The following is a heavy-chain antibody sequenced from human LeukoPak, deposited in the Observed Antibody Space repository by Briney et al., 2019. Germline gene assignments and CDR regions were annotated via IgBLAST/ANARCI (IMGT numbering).Heavy chain of an antibody. D-gene: IGHD3-10*01. J-gene: IGHJ6*02. V-gene: IGHV3-30*03. CDR3: ARIYGSGSYYYYGMDV. Sequence: PGGSLRLSCAASGFTFNSYSMNWVRQAPGKGLEWVAVISYDGSNKYYADSVKGRFTISRDNSKNTLYLQMNSMRAEDTAVYYCARIYGSGSYYYYGMDVWGQGTTVTVSS. CDR2: ISYDGSNK. CDR1: GFTFNSYS.